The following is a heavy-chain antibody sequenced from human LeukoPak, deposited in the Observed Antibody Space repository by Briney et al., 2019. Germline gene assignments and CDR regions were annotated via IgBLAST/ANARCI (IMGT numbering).Heavy chain of an antibody. J-gene: IGHJ3*02. CDR2: ISAYNGNT. V-gene: IGHV1-18*01. D-gene: IGHD3-16*02. CDR3: ARDWRYYDYVWGSYRINNDAFDI. Sequence: GASVKVSCKASGYTFTSYGISWVRQAPGQGLEWMEWISAYNGNTNYAQKLQGRVTMTTDTSTSTAYMELRSLRSDDTAVYYCARDWRYYDYVWGSYRINNDAFDIWGQGTMVTVSS. CDR1: GYTFTSYG.